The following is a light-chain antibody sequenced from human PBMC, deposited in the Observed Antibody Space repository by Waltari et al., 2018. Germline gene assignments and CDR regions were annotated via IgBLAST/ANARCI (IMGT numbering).Light chain of an antibody. CDR2: AAS. CDR1: QYISTY. J-gene: IGKJ1*01. V-gene: IGKV1-39*01. CDR3: QQSYDTPRT. Sequence: DFPMTQLPPSPSASVGDRVTITCWATQYISTYLNSYQQKPGKGPKLLIYAASTLQSGVPSRFSGSGSGTDITFTSSSLQLEDFATYYCQQSYDTPRTFGQGTKVEVK.